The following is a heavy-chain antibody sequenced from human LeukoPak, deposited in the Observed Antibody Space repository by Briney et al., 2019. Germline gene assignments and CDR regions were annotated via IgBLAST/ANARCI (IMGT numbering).Heavy chain of an antibody. Sequence: SETLSLTCAVSGGSISSSNWWSWVRQPPGKGLEWIGEIYHSGSTNYSPSLKSRVTISVDKSKNQFSLKLSSVTAADTAVYYCARGGIHFIGGILAAGSGFDYWGQGTLVTVSS. J-gene: IGHJ4*02. D-gene: IGHD6-13*01. CDR1: GGSISSSNW. CDR3: ARGGIHFIGGILAAGSGFDY. V-gene: IGHV4-4*02. CDR2: IYHSGST.